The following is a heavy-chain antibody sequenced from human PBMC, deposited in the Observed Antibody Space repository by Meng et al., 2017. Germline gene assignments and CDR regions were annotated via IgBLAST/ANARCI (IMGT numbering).Heavy chain of an antibody. D-gene: IGHD4-17*01. CDR3: ARDYGDHLGFDY. CDR1: GITVSSNY. CDR2: IYSGGST. V-gene: IGHV3-53*01. Sequence: EAQLVESVGGLVQSGGSLRLSCGGSGITVSSNYMSWVRQAPGKGLEWVSVIYSGGSTYYADSVKGRFTISRDNSKNTLYLQMNSLRAEDTAVYYCARDYGDHLGFDYWGQGTLVTVSS. J-gene: IGHJ4*02.